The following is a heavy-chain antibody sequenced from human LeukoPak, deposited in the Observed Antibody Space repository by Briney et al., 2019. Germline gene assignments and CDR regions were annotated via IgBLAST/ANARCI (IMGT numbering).Heavy chain of an antibody. J-gene: IGHJ4*02. D-gene: IGHD6-19*01. CDR1: GFTFSSYS. CDR3: ASGRDIAVAGPGGYFDY. CDR2: ISSSSVYI. V-gene: IGHV3-21*04. Sequence: GGSLRLSCAASGFTFSSYSLNWVRQAPGQGLEWVSSISSSSVYIYYADSVKGRFTISRDHAKNSLFLQMNSLTAEDTAVYYCASGRDIAVAGPGGYFDYWGQGALVTVSS.